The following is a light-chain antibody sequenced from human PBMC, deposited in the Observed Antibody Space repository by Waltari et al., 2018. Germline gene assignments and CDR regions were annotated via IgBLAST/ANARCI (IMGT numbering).Light chain of an antibody. CDR3: LQYKSPPYS. Sequence: DIQMNQSPSSLSASAGDTVTITCRAGQDISNDLNWYQQKPGNVPKRLIYAASSLESGVPSRFCGSGSATDFTLTLSSLQPEDLSTYYCLQYKSPPYSFGQGTKVEIK. CDR2: AAS. CDR1: QDISND. J-gene: IGKJ2*03. V-gene: IGKV1-17*01.